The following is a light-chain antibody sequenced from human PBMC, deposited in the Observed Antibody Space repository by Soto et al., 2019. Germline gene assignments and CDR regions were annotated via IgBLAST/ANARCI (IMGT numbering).Light chain of an antibody. J-gene: IGLJ1*01. CDR3: CSYTSSSTRV. CDR2: DDS. Sequence: QSVLTQPASVSGSPGQSIAISCAGTSGDVGGYNYVSWYQQHPGKAPKLMIYDDSNRPSGVSDRFSGSKSGNTASLTISGLQAEDEADYYCCSYTSSSTRVFGTGTKVTVL. V-gene: IGLV2-14*03. CDR1: SGDVGGYNY.